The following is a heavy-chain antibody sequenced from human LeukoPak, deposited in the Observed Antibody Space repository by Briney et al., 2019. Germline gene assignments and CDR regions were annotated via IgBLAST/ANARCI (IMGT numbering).Heavy chain of an antibody. CDR2: IIPIFGTA. D-gene: IGHD2-2*02. CDR3: ARELHCSSTSCYNSYYYGMDV. Sequence: SVKVSCKASGGTFSSYAISCVRQAPGQGLEWMGGIIPIFGTANYAQKFQGRVTITADESTSTAYMELSSLRSEDTAVYYCARELHCSSTSCYNSYYYGMDVWGQGTTVTVSS. V-gene: IGHV1-69*13. J-gene: IGHJ6*02. CDR1: GGTFSSYA.